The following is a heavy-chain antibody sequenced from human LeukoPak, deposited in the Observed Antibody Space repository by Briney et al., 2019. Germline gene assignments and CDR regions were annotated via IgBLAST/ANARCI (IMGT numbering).Heavy chain of an antibody. CDR2: IKQDGSEK. CDR1: GFTFSSYW. Sequence: PGGSLRLSCAASGFTFSSYWMSWVRQAPGKGLEWVANIKQDGSEKYYVDSVKGRFTISRDNAKNTLYLQMNSLRAEDTAVYYCARGRPSAYYDYWGQGTLVTVSS. D-gene: IGHD3-3*01. J-gene: IGHJ4*02. V-gene: IGHV3-7*01. CDR3: ARGRPSAYYDY.